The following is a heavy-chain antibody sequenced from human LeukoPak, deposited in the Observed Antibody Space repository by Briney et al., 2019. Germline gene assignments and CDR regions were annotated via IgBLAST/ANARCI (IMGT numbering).Heavy chain of an antibody. CDR3: ARGLFLAGSFFDS. J-gene: IGHJ4*03. V-gene: IGHV3-11*04. D-gene: IGHD3-3*01. CDR2: IRTSGGGI. CDR1: GFTFSDYY. Sequence: PAGSMRLSCAASGFTFSDYYMSWIRPAPGEGLEWLAFIRTSGGGIYYTDSVQGRFTIFRDNVQKSVYLQVNSLKADDEAALYCARGLFLAGSFFDSWGQGTLITVSS.